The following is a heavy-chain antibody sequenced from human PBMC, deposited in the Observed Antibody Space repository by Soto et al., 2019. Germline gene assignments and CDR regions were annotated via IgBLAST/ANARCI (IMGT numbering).Heavy chain of an antibody. J-gene: IGHJ5*02. V-gene: IGHV4-34*01. CDR1: GGSFSGYY. D-gene: IGHD5-12*01. CDR3: ARSLGVAINWFDP. Sequence: SETLSLTCAVYGGSFSGYYWSWIRQPPGKGLEWIGEINHSGSTNYNPSLKSRVTISVDTSKNQFSLKLSSVTAADTAVYYCARSLGVAINWFDPWGQGTLVT. CDR2: INHSGST.